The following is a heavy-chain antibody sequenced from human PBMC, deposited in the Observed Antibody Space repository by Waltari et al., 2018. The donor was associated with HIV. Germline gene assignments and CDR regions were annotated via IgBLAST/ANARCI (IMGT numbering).Heavy chain of an antibody. CDR2: ISAYNGNT. V-gene: IGHV1-18*03. Sequence: QAQLAQSGAEVKKPGASVKVSCKASGYTFTSYGISWVRQAPGQGLEWLGWISAYNGNTNYAQKLQGRVTMTTDTSTSTAYMELRSLRSDDMAVYYCARVGCSSASCYSGWFDPWGQGTLVTVSS. CDR3: ARVGCSSASCYSGWFDP. D-gene: IGHD2-2*01. CDR1: GYTFTSYG. J-gene: IGHJ5*02.